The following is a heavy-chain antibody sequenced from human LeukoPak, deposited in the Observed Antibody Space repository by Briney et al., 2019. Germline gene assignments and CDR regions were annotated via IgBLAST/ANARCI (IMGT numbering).Heavy chain of an antibody. V-gene: IGHV4-31*03. CDR1: GVSISSGGYY. D-gene: IGHD2-21*02. Sequence: SQTLSLTCTVSGVSISSGGYYWGWIRQHPGKGLEWIGYIYYSGSTYYNPSLKSRVTISVDTSKNQFSLKLSSVTAADTAVYYCARELLRHCGGDCYSGAHFDYWGQGTLVTVSS. CDR2: IYYSGST. J-gene: IGHJ4*02. CDR3: ARELLRHCGGDCYSGAHFDY.